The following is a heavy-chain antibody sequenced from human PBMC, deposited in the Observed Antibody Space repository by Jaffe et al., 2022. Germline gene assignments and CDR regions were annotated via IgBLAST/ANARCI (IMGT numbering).Heavy chain of an antibody. V-gene: IGHV4-38-2*01. J-gene: IGHJ4*02. CDR3: ARAKISMGPAFDY. Sequence: QVQLQESGPGLVKPSETLSLTCAVSGSSISSGYYWGWIRQPPGKGLEWIATIYPSGSTYYNPSLKSRVTISADTSKRHFSLKLGSVTAADMALYYCARAKISMGPAFDYWGQGTLVTVSS. D-gene: IGHD3-10*01. CDR2: IYPSGST. CDR1: GSSISSGYY.